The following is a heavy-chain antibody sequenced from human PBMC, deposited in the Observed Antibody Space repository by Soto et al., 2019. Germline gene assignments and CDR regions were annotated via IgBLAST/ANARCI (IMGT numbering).Heavy chain of an antibody. V-gene: IGHV3-66*01. D-gene: IGHD6-6*01. CDR3: ARDVGKYSSPLYSYYYGMDV. CDR1: GFTVSSNY. CDR2: IYSGGST. Sequence: VQLVESGGGLVQPGGSLRLSCAASGFTVSSNYMSWVRQAPGKGLEWVSVIYSGGSTYYADSVKGRFTISRDNSKNTLYLQMNSLRAEDTAVYYCARDVGKYSSPLYSYYYGMDVWGQGTTVTVSS. J-gene: IGHJ6*02.